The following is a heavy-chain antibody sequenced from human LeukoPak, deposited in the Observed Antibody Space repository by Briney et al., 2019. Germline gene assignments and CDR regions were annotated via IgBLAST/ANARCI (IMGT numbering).Heavy chain of an antibody. J-gene: IGHJ4*02. Sequence: GGSLRLSCAASGFTFSSYHMNWVRQAPGKGLEWVSYISISSSLIYYAGSVKGRFAISRDNAKNSLYLQMNSLRVEDTAVYYCARVWQDYSNVDYWGQGTLVTVSS. CDR1: GFTFSSYH. CDR2: ISISSSLI. CDR3: ARVWQDYSNVDY. D-gene: IGHD4-11*01. V-gene: IGHV3-48*01.